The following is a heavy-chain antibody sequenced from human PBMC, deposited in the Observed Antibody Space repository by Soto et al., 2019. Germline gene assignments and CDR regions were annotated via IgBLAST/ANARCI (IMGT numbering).Heavy chain of an antibody. CDR2: IRVKSHSYTT. CDR3: ARPHSTTYYGSYFDY. Sequence: GGSLRLSCAASGFTFSDHYMDWVRQVPGKGLEWVGRIRVKSHSYTTEYAASVKGRFTISRDDSKTSLYLQMNSLKTEDTAVYYCARPHSTTYYGSYFDYWGQGTLVTVSS. J-gene: IGHJ4*02. CDR1: GFTFSDHY. D-gene: IGHD3-22*01. V-gene: IGHV3-72*01.